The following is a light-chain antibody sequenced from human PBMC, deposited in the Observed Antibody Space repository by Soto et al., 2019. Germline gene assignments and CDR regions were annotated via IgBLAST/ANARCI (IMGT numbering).Light chain of an antibody. J-gene: IGLJ3*02. CDR3: LLQYSEIRV. Sequence: QSVVTQEPSLTVSPGGTVTLTCGSSTGAVTSGHYPYWFQQRPGQAPKTLIYDANNKYPWTPARFSGSLFGGKAALTLWGAQPEDEAEYYCLLQYSEIRVFGGGTKLTVL. CDR1: TGAVTSGHY. CDR2: DAN. V-gene: IGLV7-46*01.